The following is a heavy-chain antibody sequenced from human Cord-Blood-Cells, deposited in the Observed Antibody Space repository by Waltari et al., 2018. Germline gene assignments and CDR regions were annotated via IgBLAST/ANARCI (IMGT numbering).Heavy chain of an antibody. Sequence: QVQLQQWGAGLLKPSETLSPTCAVYGGSFSGYYWSWIRQPPGKGLEWIGEINHSGSTNYNPSLKSRVTISVDTSKNQFSLKLSSVTAADTAVYYCARGEKMTTVTTSYNWFDPWGQGTLVTVSS. CDR3: ARGEKMTTVTTSYNWFDP. CDR2: INHSGST. J-gene: IGHJ5*02. D-gene: IGHD4-17*01. V-gene: IGHV4-34*01. CDR1: GGSFSGYY.